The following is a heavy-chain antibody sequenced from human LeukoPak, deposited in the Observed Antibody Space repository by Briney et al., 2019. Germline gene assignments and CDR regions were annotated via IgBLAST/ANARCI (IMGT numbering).Heavy chain of an antibody. CDR2: IGVSATAI. V-gene: IGHV3-11*01. CDR3: ARGSWRVARIPDY. D-gene: IGHD5-12*01. Sequence: SGGSVRLSCAASGFTFSDYYLTWIRQAPGKGLEWVSYIGVSATAIHYADSVKGRFTIFRDNAKNSLYLQMNRLRAEDTAVYYCARGSWRVARIPDYWGQGTLVTVSS. CDR1: GFTFSDYY. J-gene: IGHJ4*02.